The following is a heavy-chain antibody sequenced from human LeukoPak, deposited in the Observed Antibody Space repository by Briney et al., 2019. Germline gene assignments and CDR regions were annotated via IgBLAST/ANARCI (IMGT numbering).Heavy chain of an antibody. V-gene: IGHV4-59*01. CDR3: AREAYCGGDCYSGFDY. J-gene: IGHJ4*02. Sequence: SETLSLTCTVSGGSISSYHWSWIRQLPGKGLEWIGYIYYSGSTNYNPSLKSRVTISVDTSKNQFSLKLSSVTAADTAVYYCAREAYCGGDCYSGFDYWGQGTLVTVSS. CDR1: GGSISSYH. D-gene: IGHD2-21*02. CDR2: IYYSGST.